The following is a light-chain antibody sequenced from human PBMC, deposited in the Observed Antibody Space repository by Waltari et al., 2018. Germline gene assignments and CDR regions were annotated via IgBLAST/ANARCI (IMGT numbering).Light chain of an antibody. CDR1: SSNLGSNP. CDR3: AAWDDSLNAVV. J-gene: IGLJ3*02. CDR2: SDN. Sequence: QSVVTQPPSASGTPGQWVTISCSGSSSNLGSNPVNWYQQLPGTAPKLLVYSDNQRPSGVPDRCSGSKSGTSASLAISGLQSEDEAGYYCAAWDDSLNAVVFGGGTKLTVL. V-gene: IGLV1-44*01.